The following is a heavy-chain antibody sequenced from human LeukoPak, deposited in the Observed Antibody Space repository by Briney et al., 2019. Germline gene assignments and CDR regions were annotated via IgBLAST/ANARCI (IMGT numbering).Heavy chain of an antibody. D-gene: IGHD3-22*01. CDR1: GGSISSSSYY. J-gene: IGHJ4*02. CDR3: ARGYYYDSSGYYYPPSG. Sequence: SETLSLTCTVSGGSISSSSYYWGWIRQPPGKGLEWIGSIYYSGSTYYNPSLKSRVTISVDTSKNQFSLKLSSVTAADTAVYYCARGYYYDSSGYYYPPSGWGQGALVTVSS. CDR2: IYYSGST. V-gene: IGHV4-39*07.